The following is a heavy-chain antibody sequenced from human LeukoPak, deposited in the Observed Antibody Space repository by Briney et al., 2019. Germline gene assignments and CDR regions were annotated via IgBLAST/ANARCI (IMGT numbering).Heavy chain of an antibody. CDR1: GYSISSGYY. J-gene: IGHJ5*02. Sequence: SETLSLTCTVSGYSISSGYYWGWIRQPPGKGLGWIGHVYYNGNTDYNPSLKSRVAMSVDKSNNQFSLKLSFVTAADTAVYFCAREIEGYSDFYSFGRPDNYWFDPWGQGTLITVSS. CDR3: AREIEGYSDFYSFGRPDNYWFDP. D-gene: IGHD2-21*02. CDR2: VYYNGNT. V-gene: IGHV4-38-2*02.